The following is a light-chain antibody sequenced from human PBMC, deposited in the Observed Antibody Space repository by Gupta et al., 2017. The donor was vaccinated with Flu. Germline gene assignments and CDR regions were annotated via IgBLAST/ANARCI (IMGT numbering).Light chain of an antibody. V-gene: IGLV1-40*01. Sequence: QSVLTPPPSVSGAPGPRVTISCTGSSSNNGAGYDVHWYQQLPGTAPKLLIYGNSNRPSGVPDRFSGSKSGTSASLAITGLQAEDEADYYCQSYDSSLSGWVFGGGTKLTVL. CDR3: QSYDSSLSGWV. CDR1: SSNNGAGYD. CDR2: GNS. J-gene: IGLJ3*02.